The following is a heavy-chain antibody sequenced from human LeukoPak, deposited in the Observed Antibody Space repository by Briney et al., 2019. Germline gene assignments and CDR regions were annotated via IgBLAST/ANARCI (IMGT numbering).Heavy chain of an antibody. CDR1: GFTFSSYA. CDR2: ISGSGGST. CDR3: AKDRVRAAAGPRDAPLDY. D-gene: IGHD6-13*01. J-gene: IGHJ4*02. V-gene: IGHV3-23*01. Sequence: GGSLRLSCAASGFTFSSYALSWARQAPGKGLEWVSAISGSGGSTYYADSVKGRFTISRDNSKNTLYLQMNSLRAEDTALYYSAKDRVRAAAGPRDAPLDYWGQGTLVTVSS.